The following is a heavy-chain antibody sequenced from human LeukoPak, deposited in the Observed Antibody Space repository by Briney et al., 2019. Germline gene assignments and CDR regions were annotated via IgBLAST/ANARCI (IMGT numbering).Heavy chain of an antibody. J-gene: IGHJ5*02. Sequence: PSETLSLTCTVSGGSISSHYWSWIRQPPGKGLEWIGYIYYSGTTNYNPSLKSRVTISVDTSKNQFSLKLSSVTAADTAVYYCARVKGTSYRPHAGWFDPWGQGTLVTVSS. CDR2: IYYSGTT. D-gene: IGHD3-10*01. V-gene: IGHV4-59*11. CDR1: GGSISSHY. CDR3: ARVKGTSYRPHAGWFDP.